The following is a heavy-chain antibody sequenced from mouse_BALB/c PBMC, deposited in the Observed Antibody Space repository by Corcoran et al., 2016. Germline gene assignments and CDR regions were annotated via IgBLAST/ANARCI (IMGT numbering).Heavy chain of an antibody. D-gene: IGHD2-1*01. CDR3: ARATGYGNYGSWFAY. V-gene: IGHV1-9*01. J-gene: IGHJ3*01. CDR1: GYTFSSYW. Sequence: QVQLQQSGAELMKPGASVKISCKATGYTFSSYWIEWVKQRPGHGLEWIGEILPGSGSTNYNEKFKGKATFTADTSSNTAYMQLSSLTSEDSAVYYCARATGYGNYGSWFAYWGQGTLVTVSA. CDR2: ILPGSGST.